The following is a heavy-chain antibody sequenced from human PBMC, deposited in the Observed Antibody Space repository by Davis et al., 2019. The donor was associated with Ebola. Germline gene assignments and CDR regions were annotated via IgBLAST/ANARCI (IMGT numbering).Heavy chain of an antibody. J-gene: IGHJ5*02. V-gene: IGHV4-59*08. D-gene: IGHD6-13*01. CDR2: TYYSGST. CDR1: GASISRYY. Sequence: SETLSLTCSVSGASISRYYWSWIRQPPGKVLEWIGYTYYSGSTNYNPSLKSRVTISVDTSKNQFSLKLSSVTAADTAMYYCARRGTSSWYAGWFDPWGQGTLVTVSS. CDR3: ARRGTSSWYAGWFDP.